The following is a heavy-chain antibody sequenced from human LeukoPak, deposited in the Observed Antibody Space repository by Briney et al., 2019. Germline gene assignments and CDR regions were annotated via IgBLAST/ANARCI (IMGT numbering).Heavy chain of an antibody. CDR3: ARDPGGGYYYDTSGSFDY. Sequence: PGGSLRLSCVASGFTFSSYSVNWVRQAPGKGLEWVSSISSSSSYIYYADSVTGRFTISRDNAKNSLYLQMNSLRAEDTAVYYCARDPGGGYYYDTSGSFDYWGQGTLVTVSS. V-gene: IGHV3-21*01. CDR2: ISSSSSYI. J-gene: IGHJ4*02. CDR1: GFTFSSYS. D-gene: IGHD3-22*01.